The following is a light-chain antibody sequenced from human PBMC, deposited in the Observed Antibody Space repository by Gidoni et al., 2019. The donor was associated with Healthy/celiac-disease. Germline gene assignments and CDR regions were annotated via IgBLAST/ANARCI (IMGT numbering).Light chain of an antibody. CDR3: QQSYSTPPYT. Sequence: DIHMTQSPSSLSASVGDRVTITCRASQSISSYLNWYQQKPGKAPKLLIYAASSLHSGVPSRFSGSGSWTDFTLTISSLQPEDFATYYCQQSYSTPPYTFGQGTKLEIK. V-gene: IGKV1-39*01. CDR1: QSISSY. CDR2: AAS. J-gene: IGKJ2*01.